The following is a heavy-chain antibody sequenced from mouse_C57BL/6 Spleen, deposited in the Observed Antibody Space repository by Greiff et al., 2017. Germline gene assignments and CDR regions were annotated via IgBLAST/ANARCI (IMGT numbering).Heavy chain of an antibody. D-gene: IGHD2-12*01. CDR2: IYPGSGST. CDR3: SRCDDSRPYAMDY. CDR1: GYPFTRYW. Sequence: QVQLQQPGAELVKPGASVKMSCKASGYPFTRYWITWVKQRPGQGLEWIGDIYPGSGSTNYNEKFTSKATLTVDTSASTAYMQLSSLTSEYSAVYYFSRCDDSRPYAMDYWGQETSVAVSS. V-gene: IGHV1-55*01. J-gene: IGHJ4*01.